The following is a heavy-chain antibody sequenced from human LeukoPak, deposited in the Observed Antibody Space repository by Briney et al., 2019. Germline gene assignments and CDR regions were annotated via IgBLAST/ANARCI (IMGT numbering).Heavy chain of an antibody. D-gene: IGHD3-10*01. CDR1: GGSISSYY. V-gene: IGHV4-34*01. J-gene: IGHJ4*02. CDR2: INHSGST. Sequence: PSETLSLTCTVSGGSISSYYWSWIRQPPGKGLEWIGEINHSGSTNYNPSLKSRVTISVDTSKNQFSLKLSSVTAADTAVYYCARGALYYYGSGSPLGYWGQGTLATVSS. CDR3: ARGALYYYGSGSPLGY.